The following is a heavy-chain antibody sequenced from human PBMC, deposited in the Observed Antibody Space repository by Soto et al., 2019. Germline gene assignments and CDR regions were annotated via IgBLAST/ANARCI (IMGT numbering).Heavy chain of an antibody. CDR1: RVAFSKFI. CDR3: AKVRYSSPMGYYYGMDV. CDR2: IIPIFGTA. J-gene: IGHJ6*02. V-gene: IGHV1-69*13. D-gene: IGHD6-19*01. Sequence: GASVKVSCNASRVAFSKFIVTWVRQAPGLGLEWVGGIIPIFGTANYAQKFQGRVTITADESTSTSYMEVNNLRSEDTAVYYCAKVRYSSPMGYYYGMDVWGQGTTVTVSS.